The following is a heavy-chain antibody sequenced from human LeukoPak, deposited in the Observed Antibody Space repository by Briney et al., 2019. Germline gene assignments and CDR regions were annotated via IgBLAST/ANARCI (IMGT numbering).Heavy chain of an antibody. J-gene: IGHJ6*03. CDR2: ISGSGGST. V-gene: IGHV3-23*01. Sequence: GGSLRLSCAASGFTFSSYAMSWVRQAPGKGLEWVSAISGSGGSTYYADSVKGRFTISRDNSKNTLYLQMNSLRDEDTTVYYCAKDQGSRPYYMDVWGKGTTVTVSS. CDR3: AKDQGSRPYYMDV. D-gene: IGHD3-10*01. CDR1: GFTFSSYA.